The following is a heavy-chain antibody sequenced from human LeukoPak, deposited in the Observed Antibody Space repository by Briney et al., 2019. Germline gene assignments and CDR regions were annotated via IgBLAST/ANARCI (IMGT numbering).Heavy chain of an antibody. V-gene: IGHV1-69*04. D-gene: IGHD2-21*02. CDR2: IIPILGIA. CDR3: ARGLYCGGDCRRPAEYFQH. Sequence: ASVMVSCKASGGTFSSYAISWVRQAPGQGLEWMGRIIPILGIANYAQKFQGRVTITADKSTSTAYMELSSLRSEDTAVYYCARGLYCGGDCRRPAEYFQHWGQGTLVTVSS. J-gene: IGHJ1*01. CDR1: GGTFSSYA.